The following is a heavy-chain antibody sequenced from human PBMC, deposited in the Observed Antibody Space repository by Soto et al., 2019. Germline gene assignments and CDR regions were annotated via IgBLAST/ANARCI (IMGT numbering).Heavy chain of an antibody. V-gene: IGHV3-21*01. CDR1: GFTFSSYS. J-gene: IGHJ6*02. D-gene: IGHD3-10*01. Sequence: GGSLRLSCAASGFTFSSYSMNWVRQAPGKGLEWVSSISSSSSYIYYADSVKGRFTISRDNAKNSLYLQMNSLRAEDTAVYYCARGSTMVRGAIENYYYGMDVWGQGTTVTVSS. CDR3: ARGSTMVRGAIENYYYGMDV. CDR2: ISSSSSYI.